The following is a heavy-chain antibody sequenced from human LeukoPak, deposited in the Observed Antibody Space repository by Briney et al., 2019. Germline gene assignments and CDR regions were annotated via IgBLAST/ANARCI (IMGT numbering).Heavy chain of an antibody. CDR3: VRGWGSNVYASAFDV. V-gene: IGHV1-69*13. CDR1: GGTFSSYA. D-gene: IGHD3-16*01. J-gene: IGHJ3*01. CDR2: IIPIFGTA. Sequence: VASVKVSCKASGGTFSSYAISWVRQAPGQGLEWMGGIIPIFGTANYAQKFQGRVTITADESTSTAYMELSSLRSEDTAVYYCVRGWGSNVYASAFDVWGQGTMVTVSS.